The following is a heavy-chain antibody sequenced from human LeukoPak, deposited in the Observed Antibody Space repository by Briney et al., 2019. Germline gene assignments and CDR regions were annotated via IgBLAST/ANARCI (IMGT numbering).Heavy chain of an antibody. Sequence: ASVKVSCKASGYTFTSYAMHWVRQAPGQRLEWMGWINAGNGNTKYSQKFQGRVTITRDTSASTAYMELSSLRSEDTAVYYRARVLGLILSVLGYWGQGTLVTVSS. CDR3: ARVLGLILSVLGY. CDR2: INAGNGNT. J-gene: IGHJ4*02. D-gene: IGHD2-15*01. CDR1: GYTFTSYA. V-gene: IGHV1-3*01.